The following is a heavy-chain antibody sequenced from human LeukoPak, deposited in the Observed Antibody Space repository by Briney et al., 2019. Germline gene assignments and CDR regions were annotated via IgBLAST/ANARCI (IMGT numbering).Heavy chain of an antibody. Sequence: SETLSLTCTVSGGSISSYYWSWIRQPAGKGLEWIGRIYTSGSTNYNPSLKSRVTMSVDTSKNQFSLKLSSVTAADTAVYYCARDSAYSSPYDYWGQETLVTVSS. CDR3: ARDSAYSSPYDY. D-gene: IGHD6-6*01. V-gene: IGHV4-4*07. CDR2: IYTSGST. CDR1: GGSISSYY. J-gene: IGHJ4*02.